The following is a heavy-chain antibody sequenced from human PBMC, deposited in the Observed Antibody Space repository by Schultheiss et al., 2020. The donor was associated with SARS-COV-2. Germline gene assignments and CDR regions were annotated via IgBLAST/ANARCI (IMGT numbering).Heavy chain of an antibody. CDR1: GGSISSYY. Sequence: SETLSLTCTVSGGSISSYYWSWIRQPPGKGLEWIGYIYYSGSTNYNPSLKSRVTISVDTSKNQFSLKLSSVTAADTAVYYCARGPNIAARIYGMDVWGQGTTVTVSS. CDR2: IYYSGST. J-gene: IGHJ6*02. CDR3: ARGPNIAARIYGMDV. D-gene: IGHD6-6*01. V-gene: IGHV4-59*12.